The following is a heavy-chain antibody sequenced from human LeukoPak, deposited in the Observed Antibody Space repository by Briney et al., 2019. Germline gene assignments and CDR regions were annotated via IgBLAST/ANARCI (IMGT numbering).Heavy chain of an antibody. CDR3: ARADYYDSSGYFGYYYYGMDV. V-gene: IGHV3-48*04. J-gene: IGHJ6*02. D-gene: IGHD3-22*01. CDR1: GFTFSSYS. CDR2: ISSSSSTI. Sequence: PGGSLRLSCAASGFTFSSYSMNWVRQAPGKGLEWVSYISSSSSTIYYADSVKGRFTISRDNAKNSLYLQMDSLRAEDTAVYYCARADYYDSSGYFGYYYYGMDVWGQGTTVTVSS.